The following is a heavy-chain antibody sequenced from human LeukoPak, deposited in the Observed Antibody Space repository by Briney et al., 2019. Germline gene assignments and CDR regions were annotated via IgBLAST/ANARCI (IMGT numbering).Heavy chain of an antibody. V-gene: IGHV5-51*01. CDR2: IYPGDSDT. Sequence: GESLKISCEGSGYSFTSYWIGWVRQMPGKGLEWMGIIYPGDSDTRYSPSFQGQVTISADKSISTAYLQWSSLKASDTAMYYCARAYIPSSSNYYYYYMDVWGKGTTVTVSS. D-gene: IGHD6-6*01. CDR3: ARAYIPSSSNYYYYYMDV. J-gene: IGHJ6*03. CDR1: GYSFTSYW.